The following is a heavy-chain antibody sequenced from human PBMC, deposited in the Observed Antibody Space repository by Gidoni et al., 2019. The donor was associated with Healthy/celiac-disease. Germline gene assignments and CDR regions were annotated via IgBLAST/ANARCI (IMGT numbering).Heavy chain of an antibody. CDR1: GFTFSNAW. CDR3: TTDTLTGDAFDI. V-gene: IGHV3-15*01. CDR2: IKSKTDGGTT. J-gene: IGHJ3*02. D-gene: IGHD7-27*01. Sequence: EVQLVESGGGLVKPGGSLRLSCAASGFTFSNAWMSWVRQAPGKGLGWVGRIKSKTDGGTTDYAAPVKGRFTISRDDSKNTLYLQMNSLKTEDTAVYYCTTDTLTGDAFDIWGQGTMVTVSS.